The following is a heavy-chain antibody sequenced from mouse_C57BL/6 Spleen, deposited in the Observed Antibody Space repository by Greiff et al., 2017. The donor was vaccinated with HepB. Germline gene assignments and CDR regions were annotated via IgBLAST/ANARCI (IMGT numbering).Heavy chain of an antibody. CDR2: INPYNGGT. CDR1: GYTFTDYY. D-gene: IGHD2-5*01. J-gene: IGHJ4*01. Sequence: EVQLQQSGPVLVKPGASVKMSCRASGYTFTDYYMNWVKQSHGKSLEWIGVINPYNGGTSYNQKFKGKATLTVDKSSSTAYMELNSLTSEDSAVYYCARTYYSTLYAMDYWGQGTSVTVSS. V-gene: IGHV1-19*01. CDR3: ARTYYSTLYAMDY.